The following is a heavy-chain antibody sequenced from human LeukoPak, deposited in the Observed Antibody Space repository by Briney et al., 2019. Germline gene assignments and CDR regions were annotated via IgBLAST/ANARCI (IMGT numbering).Heavy chain of an antibody. CDR2: INHSGST. J-gene: IGHJ4*02. V-gene: IGHV4-34*01. CDR3: AGRAPYYYDSSGYGDY. CDR1: GGSFSGYY. Sequence: SETLSLTCAVYGGSFSGYYWSWFRQPPGKGLEWIGEINHSGSTNYNPSLKSRVTISVDTSKNQFSLKLSSVTAADTAVYYCAGRAPYYYDSSGYGDYWGQGTLVTVSS. D-gene: IGHD3-22*01.